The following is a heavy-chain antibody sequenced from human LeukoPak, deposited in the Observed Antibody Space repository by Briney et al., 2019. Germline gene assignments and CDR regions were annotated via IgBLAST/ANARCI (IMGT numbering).Heavy chain of an antibody. CDR2: IYHSGST. J-gene: IGHJ3*02. CDR3: ASAYYYDSSGYDVSAFDI. CDR1: GGSIGSTNW. D-gene: IGHD3-22*01. V-gene: IGHV4-4*02. Sequence: SGTLSLTCAVSGGSIGSTNWWSWVRQPPGKGLEWIGEIYHSGSTNYNPSLKSWVTISVDRSKNQFSLKLSSVTAADTAVYYCASAYYYDSSGYDVSAFDIWGQGTMVTVSS.